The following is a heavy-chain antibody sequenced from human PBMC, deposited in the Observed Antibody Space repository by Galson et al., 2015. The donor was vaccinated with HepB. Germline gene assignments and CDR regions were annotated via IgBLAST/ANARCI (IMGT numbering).Heavy chain of an antibody. D-gene: IGHD3-22*01. J-gene: IGHJ4*02. CDR1: GGSFSGYY. V-gene: IGHV4-34*01. CDR2: INHSGST. CDR3: ARGVVITFDY. Sequence: LSLTCAVYGGSFSGYYWSWIRQPPGKGLEWIGEINHSGSTNYNPSLKSRVTISVDTSKNQFSLKLSSVTAADTAVYYCARGVVITFDYWGQGTLVTVSS.